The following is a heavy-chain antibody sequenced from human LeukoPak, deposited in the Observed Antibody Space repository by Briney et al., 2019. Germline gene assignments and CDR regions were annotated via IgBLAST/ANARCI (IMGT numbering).Heavy chain of an antibody. Sequence: PGGSLRLSCAASGFSFSSYSLNWVRQAQGKGMEWVSSISSSSYICYADSVKGRFIISRDNAKNSLYLQMNSLRAEDTAVYYCARDPSLGDTAMVTPHDYWGQGTLVTVSS. CDR3: ARDPSLGDTAMVTPHDY. CDR1: GFSFSSYS. D-gene: IGHD5-18*01. CDR2: ISSSSYI. V-gene: IGHV3-21*01. J-gene: IGHJ4*02.